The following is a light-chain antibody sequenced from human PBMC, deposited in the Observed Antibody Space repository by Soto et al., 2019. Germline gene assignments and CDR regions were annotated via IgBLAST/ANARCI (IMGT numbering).Light chain of an antibody. J-gene: IGKJ5*01. CDR2: DVF. CDR3: QQLDTYPLT. CDR1: QGISSA. Sequence: AIQVTQSPSSLSASVGDTVTITCRASQGISSAFAWYQQKPGKVPRLLIYDVFNLQSGVPYRFSGSGSGTDFPLTISRLQAEDFATYYCQQLDTYPLTCSRGTRLEVK. V-gene: IGKV1-13*02.